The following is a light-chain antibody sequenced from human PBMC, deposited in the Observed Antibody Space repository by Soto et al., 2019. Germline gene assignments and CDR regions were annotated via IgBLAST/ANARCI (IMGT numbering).Light chain of an antibody. CDR1: SSDVGGYNY. CDR3: SSYTSSSWGV. Sequence: QSVLTQPASVSGSPGQSITISCTGTSSDVGGYNYVSWYQQHPGKAPKLMIYEVSNRPSGVSNRFSGSKSGNTASLTISGLQAEDEADYYCSSYTSSSWGVFGGGTKLTVL. CDR2: EVS. J-gene: IGLJ3*02. V-gene: IGLV2-14*01.